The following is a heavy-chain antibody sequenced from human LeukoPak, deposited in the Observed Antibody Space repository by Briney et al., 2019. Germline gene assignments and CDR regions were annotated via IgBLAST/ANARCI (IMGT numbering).Heavy chain of an antibody. J-gene: IGHJ4*02. D-gene: IGHD6-19*01. CDR3: AREVEVVYSSGWFPYYFDY. CDR2: IKQDGSEK. CDR1: GFTFSRSW. V-gene: IGHV3-7*01. Sequence: GGSLRLSCVASGFTFSRSWMNWVRQAPGKGLEWVANIKQDGSEKYYVDSVKGRFTISRDNAKNSLYLQMNSLRAEDTAVYYCAREVEVVYSSGWFPYYFDYWGQGTLVTVSS.